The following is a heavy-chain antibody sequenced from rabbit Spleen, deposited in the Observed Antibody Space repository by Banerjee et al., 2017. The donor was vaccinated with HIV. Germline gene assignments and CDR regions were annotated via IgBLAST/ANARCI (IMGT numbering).Heavy chain of an antibody. Sequence: QSLEESGGDLVKPGASLTLTCIASGVSFSGDSYICWVRQAPGKGLEWIVCIDIGSSGFTYFANWAKGRFPISKTSSTTVTLQMPSLTVADTATYFCARDASSSFSSYGMDLWGQGTLVTVS. CDR1: GVSFSGDSY. J-gene: IGHJ6*01. V-gene: IGHV1S40*01. CDR3: ARDASSSFSSYGMDL. D-gene: IGHD8-1*01. CDR2: IDIGSSGFT.